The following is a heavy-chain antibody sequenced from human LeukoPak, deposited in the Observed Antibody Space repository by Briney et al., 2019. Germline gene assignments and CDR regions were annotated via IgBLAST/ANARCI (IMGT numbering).Heavy chain of an antibody. CDR2: ISSSSTYI. D-gene: IGHD5-12*01. Sequence: ISSSSTYISYAASVKGRFTISRDNAKNSLYLQMNSLRAEDTAVYYCAREPREVATNYYFDYWGQGTLVTVSS. CDR3: AREPREVATNYYFDY. V-gene: IGHV3-21*01. J-gene: IGHJ4*02.